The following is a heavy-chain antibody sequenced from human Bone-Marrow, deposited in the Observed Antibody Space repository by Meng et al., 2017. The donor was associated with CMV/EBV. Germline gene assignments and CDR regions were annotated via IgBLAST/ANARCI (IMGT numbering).Heavy chain of an antibody. Sequence: GESLKISCAASGFTFSSYAMHWVRQAPGKGLEWVAVISYDGSNKYYADSVKGRFTISRDNSKNTLYLQMNSLRAEDTAVYYCARGSGITIFGVVTQDWGQGTRVTVYS. V-gene: IGHV3-30*04. CDR3: ARGSGITIFGVVTQD. CDR2: ISYDGSNK. CDR1: GFTFSSYA. D-gene: IGHD3-3*01. J-gene: IGHJ4*02.